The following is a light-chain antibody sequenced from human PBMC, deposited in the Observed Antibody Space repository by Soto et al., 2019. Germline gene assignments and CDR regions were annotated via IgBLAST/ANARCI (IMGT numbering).Light chain of an antibody. CDR1: QSVSSSY. J-gene: IGKJ1*01. CDR3: QQYGSSPRT. Sequence: EIVLTQSPGTLSLSPGERATLSCRASQSVSSSYLAWYQQKPGQAPRLLIYGASSRATGIPDRFSGSGSGTDFTLTISRLEPEDFAVYYCQQYGSSPRTFGQGPRWISN. CDR2: GAS. V-gene: IGKV3-20*01.